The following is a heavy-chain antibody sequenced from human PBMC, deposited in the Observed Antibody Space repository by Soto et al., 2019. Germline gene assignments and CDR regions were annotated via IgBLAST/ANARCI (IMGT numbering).Heavy chain of an antibody. CDR1: CASIRSGGYY. CDR2: IYYTGST. CDR3: ARIEMASIK. V-gene: IGHV4-31*03. Sequence: TLSLTCSGSCASIRSGGYYWSWLRQSPGKGLEWIGHIYYTGSTFYSPSLKRRLNISLDTSKNQFSLDLRSVTAADTAMYYCARIEMASIKWGRGTLVTVSS. J-gene: IGHJ4*02.